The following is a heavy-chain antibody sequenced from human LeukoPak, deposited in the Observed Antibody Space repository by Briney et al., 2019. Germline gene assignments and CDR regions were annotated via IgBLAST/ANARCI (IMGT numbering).Heavy chain of an antibody. J-gene: IGHJ4*02. Sequence: ASVKVSCKASGYTFTSYGISWVRQAPGQGLEWMGWISAYNGNTNYAQKLQGRVTMTTDTSTSTAYMELRSLRSDDTAVYYCARDIGGDYYDSSGLDYWGQGTLVTVSS. CDR3: ARDIGGDYYDSSGLDY. V-gene: IGHV1-18*01. CDR2: ISAYNGNT. CDR1: GYTFTSYG. D-gene: IGHD3-22*01.